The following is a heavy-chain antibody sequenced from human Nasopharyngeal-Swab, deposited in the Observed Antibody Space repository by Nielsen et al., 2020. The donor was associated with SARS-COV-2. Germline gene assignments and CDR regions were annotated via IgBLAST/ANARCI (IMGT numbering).Heavy chain of an antibody. Sequence: GSLRLSCTVSGGSISSYYWSWIRQPAGKGLEWIGRICTSGSTNYNPSLKSRVTMSVDTSKNQFSLKLSSVTAADTAVYYCARGSRFTIFGVVPDYYYGMDVWGQGTTVTVSS. D-gene: IGHD3-3*01. CDR1: GGSISSYY. J-gene: IGHJ6*02. CDR2: ICTSGST. V-gene: IGHV4-4*07. CDR3: ARGSRFTIFGVVPDYYYGMDV.